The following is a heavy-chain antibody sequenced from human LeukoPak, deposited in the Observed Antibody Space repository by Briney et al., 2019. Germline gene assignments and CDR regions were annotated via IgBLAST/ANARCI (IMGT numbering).Heavy chain of an antibody. J-gene: IGHJ4*02. CDR3: ARDGDYYDSSGYAFDY. D-gene: IGHD3-22*01. V-gene: IGHV4-30-2*01. CDR1: GGSISIGGYS. Sequence: SQTLSLTCAVSGGSISIGGYSWSWTRQPPGKGLEWIGYIYHSQSNYYNPSPKSRVTISVDRSKNQFSLKLSSVTAADTAVYYCARDGDYYDSSGYAFDYWGQGTLVTVSS. CDR2: IYHSQSN.